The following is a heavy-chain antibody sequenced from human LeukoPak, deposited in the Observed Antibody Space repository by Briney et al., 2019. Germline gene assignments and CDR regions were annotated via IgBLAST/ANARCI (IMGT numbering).Heavy chain of an antibody. D-gene: IGHD3-10*01. CDR2: NYYSGST. CDR1: GGSISSYY. J-gene: IGHJ4*02. CDR3: ARDRNPRGY. Sequence: SETLSLTCTVSGGSISSYYWSWIRQPPGKGLEWIGYNYYSGSTNYNTSLKSRITISVDKSKNQFSLKLSSVTAADTAVYYCARDRNPRGYWGPGNLVTVSS. V-gene: IGHV4-59*01.